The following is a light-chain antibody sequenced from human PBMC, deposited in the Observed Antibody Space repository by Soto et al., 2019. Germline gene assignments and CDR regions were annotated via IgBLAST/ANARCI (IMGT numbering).Light chain of an antibody. CDR3: QSYDSDFVV. CDR1: SSDVGEENY. J-gene: IGLJ2*01. Sequence: QSALTQPPSASGSPGQSVTITCSGTSSDVGEENYVSWYQQHPGKVPKLILYEVSKRPSGVPDRFSGSRSGNTASLTVSGLQAEDEADYYCQSYDSDFVVFGGGTKLTVL. CDR2: EVS. V-gene: IGLV2-8*01.